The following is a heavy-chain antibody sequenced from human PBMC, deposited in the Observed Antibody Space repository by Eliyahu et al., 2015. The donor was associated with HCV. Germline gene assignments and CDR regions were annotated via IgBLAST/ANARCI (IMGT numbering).Heavy chain of an antibody. Sequence: VQLQESGPGLVKPSETLSLTCTVSGGSXXSYYWSWIRQPPGKGLEWIGYIYYSVSTNHNPSLKSRVTISVDTSKNQFSLKVSSVTAADTAVYYCARYIAVTGTFDYWGQGTLVTVSS. CDR1: GGSXXSYY. CDR3: ARYIAVTGTFDY. J-gene: IGHJ4*02. V-gene: IGHV4-59*08. CDR2: IYYSVST. D-gene: IGHD6-19*01.